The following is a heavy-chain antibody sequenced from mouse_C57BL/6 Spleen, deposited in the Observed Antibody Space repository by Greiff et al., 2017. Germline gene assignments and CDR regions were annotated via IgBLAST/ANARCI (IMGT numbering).Heavy chain of an antibody. V-gene: IGHV5-17*01. CDR1: GFTFSDYG. CDR3: ARKDWVVATDWYFDV. CDR2: ISSGSSTI. J-gene: IGHJ1*03. Sequence: EVNLVESGGGLVKPGGSLKLSCAASGFTFSDYGMHWVRQAPEKGLEWVAYISSGSSTIYYADTVKGRFTISRDNAKNTLFLQMTSLRSEDTAMYYCARKDWVVATDWYFDVWGTGTTVTVSS. D-gene: IGHD1-1*01.